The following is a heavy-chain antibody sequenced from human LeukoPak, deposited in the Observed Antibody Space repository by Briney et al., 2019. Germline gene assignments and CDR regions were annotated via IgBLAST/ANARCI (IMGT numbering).Heavy chain of an antibody. CDR1: GFTFSDYY. Sequence: LRLSCAASGFTFSDYYMSWIRQPPGKGLEWIGYIYHSGSTYYNPSLKSRGTISVDRSKNQFSLKLSSVTAADTAVYYCARDRYSSSAGAYYYYYMAVSGKATTVTASS. V-gene: IGHV4-30-2*01. D-gene: IGHD6-6*01. CDR3: ARDRYSSSAGAYYYYYMAV. J-gene: IGHJ6*03. CDR2: IYHSGST.